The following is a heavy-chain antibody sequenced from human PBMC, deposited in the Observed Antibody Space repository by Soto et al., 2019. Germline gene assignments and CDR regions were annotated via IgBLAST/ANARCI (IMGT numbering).Heavy chain of an antibody. CDR2: SGAGITT. J-gene: IGHJ4*02. CDR1: GFTLSNFA. D-gene: IGHD3-22*01. Sequence: RRLSCSASGFTLSNFAMSWVRQAPGKGLEWVSVSGAGITTKYADSVKGRFIISKDNSNNTVSLQMHSLRVEDTGIYYCAKGRLRGLDNRSFDYWGQGTRVRVSS. V-gene: IGHV3-23*01. CDR3: AKGRLRGLDNRSFDY.